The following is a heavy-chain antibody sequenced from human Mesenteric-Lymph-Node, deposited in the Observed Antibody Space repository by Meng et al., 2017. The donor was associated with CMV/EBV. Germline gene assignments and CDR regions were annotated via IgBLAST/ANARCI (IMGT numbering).Heavy chain of an antibody. CDR3: ARLLYSNADAFDI. CDR2: IYPGDSDP. D-gene: IGHD2-8*01. J-gene: IGHJ3*02. V-gene: IGHV5-51*01. Sequence: GGSLRLSCKGSGYSFPSYWIGWVRQIPGKGLEWMGIIYPGDSDPKYSPSFQGQVTMSADKSISTASLQWSSLKASDTAMYYCARLLYSNADAFDIWGQGTMVTVSS. CDR1: GYSFPSYW.